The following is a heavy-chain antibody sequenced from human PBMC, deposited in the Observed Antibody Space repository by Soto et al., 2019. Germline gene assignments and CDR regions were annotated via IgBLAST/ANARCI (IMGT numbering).Heavy chain of an antibody. Sequence: EVQLVESGGGLVQPGGSLRLSCAASGFTFSSYWMSWVRQAPGKGLEWVANIKQDGSEKYYVDSVKGRFTISRDNAKNSLYLQMNSLRAEDTAVYYCARDVGFGELLSGAFDIWGQGTMVTVSS. CDR3: ARDVGFGELLSGAFDI. V-gene: IGHV3-7*01. CDR2: IKQDGSEK. J-gene: IGHJ3*02. D-gene: IGHD3-10*01. CDR1: GFTFSSYW.